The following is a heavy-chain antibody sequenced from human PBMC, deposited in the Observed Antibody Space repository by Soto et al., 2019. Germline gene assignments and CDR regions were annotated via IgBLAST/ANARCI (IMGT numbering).Heavy chain of an antibody. J-gene: IGHJ6*02. CDR3: ARRLYYDSSGFEGGSMDV. CDR2: IYYSGST. CDR1: GDSISSSSYY. V-gene: IGHV4-39*01. Sequence: SETLSLTCTVSGDSISSSSYYWGWIRQHPGKGLEWIGSIYYSGSTYYNPSLKSRVTISVDTSKNQFSLKLSSVTAADTAVYYCARRLYYDSSGFEGGSMDVWGQGTTVTVSS. D-gene: IGHD3-22*01.